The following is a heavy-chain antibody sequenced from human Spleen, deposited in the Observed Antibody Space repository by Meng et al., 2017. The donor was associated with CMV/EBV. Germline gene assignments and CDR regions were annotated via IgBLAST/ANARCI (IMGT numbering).Heavy chain of an antibody. D-gene: IGHD6-6*01. J-gene: IGHJ6*02. CDR3: ARERVSSSSSRVAYYGMDV. V-gene: IGHV3-21*01. CDR2: ITSSGASV. Sequence: GESLKISCVVSGFTFSRYGMIWVRQPPGKGLVWVSSITSSGASVYYADSAKGRFTISRDDARNSLFLQMNSLRVEDTAVYYCARERVSSSSSRVAYYGMDVWGQGTTVTVSS. CDR1: GFTFSRYG.